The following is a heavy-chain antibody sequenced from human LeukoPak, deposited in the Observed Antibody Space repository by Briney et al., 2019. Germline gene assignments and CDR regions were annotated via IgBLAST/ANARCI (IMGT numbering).Heavy chain of an antibody. CDR2: ISLRGLT. V-gene: IGHV4-4*02. D-gene: IGHD1-26*01. CDR3: SRESGPFSPFGF. CDR1: GGSISGTNW. J-gene: IGHJ4*02. Sequence: PSGTLSLTCGVSGGSISGTNWWSWVRQPPGQGLEWIGEISLRGLTNYNPSLRSRLTMSRDESKNQVSLNLTSVTAADTAVYYCSRESGPFSPFGFWGQGTLVSVHS.